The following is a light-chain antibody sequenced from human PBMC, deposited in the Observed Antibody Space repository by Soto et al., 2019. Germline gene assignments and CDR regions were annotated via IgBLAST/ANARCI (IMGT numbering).Light chain of an antibody. Sequence: DIVMTQYPDSLAVSLGERATINCTSSQSVLFSPNKKNYLAWYRQKPQQPPELLIHWASTREPGVPDRFSGSGSGVYFTLTISSLQAEDVAVYYCHQYYTASFTFGGGTKVQIK. CDR1: QSVLFSPNKKNY. V-gene: IGKV4-1*01. CDR2: WAS. CDR3: HQYYTASFT. J-gene: IGKJ4*01.